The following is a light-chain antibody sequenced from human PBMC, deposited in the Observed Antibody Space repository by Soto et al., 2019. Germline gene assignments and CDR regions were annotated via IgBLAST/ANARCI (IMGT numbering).Light chain of an antibody. J-gene: IGLJ2*01. CDR3: QSYGSSLSGVV. CDR2: GNS. V-gene: IGLV1-40*01. CDR1: SSNIGAGYD. Sequence: QAVLTQPPSVSGAPGQRVTISCTGRSSNIGAGYDVHWYQQLPGTAPKLLIYGNSNRPSGVPDRFSGSKSGTSASLAITGLQAEDEADYYCQSYGSSLSGVVFGGGTQLTVL.